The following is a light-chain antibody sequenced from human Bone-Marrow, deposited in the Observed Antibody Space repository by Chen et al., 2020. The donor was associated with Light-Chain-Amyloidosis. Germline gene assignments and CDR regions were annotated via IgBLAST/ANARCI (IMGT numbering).Light chain of an antibody. J-gene: IGKJ2*03. V-gene: IGKV1-39*01. CDR1: QSISDR. CDR3: QESHNTPVYS. Sequence: DIQMTQSPPFLSASVGDRVTNTCRASQSISDRLNWYQQKPGTAPRLLIYAASVLQRGVTSRFIGSGSGSHFTLTINSLQPEDSAAYFCQESHNTPVYSFGQGTKVEIK. CDR2: AAS.